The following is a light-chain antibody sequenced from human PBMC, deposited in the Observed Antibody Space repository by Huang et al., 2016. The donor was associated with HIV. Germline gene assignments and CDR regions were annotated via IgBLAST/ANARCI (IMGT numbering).Light chain of an antibody. CDR2: WAP. J-gene: IGKJ2*01. Sequence: IVLTQSPESLTLSLGARAAINCKSSQDLFYNSTEKNYLAWYQKQPRQPPKLLLYWAPTRDSGVPARFSGSGSRTNFTLTINGLQSDDSALYYCQQYYTNRYTFGQGTKLEIK. CDR1: QDLFYNSTEKNY. V-gene: IGKV4-1*01. CDR3: QQYYTNRYT.